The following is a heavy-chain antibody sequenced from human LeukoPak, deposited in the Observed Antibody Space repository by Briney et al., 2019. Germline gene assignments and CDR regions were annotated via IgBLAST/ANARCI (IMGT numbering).Heavy chain of an antibody. CDR1: GGSFSGYY. D-gene: IGHD3-22*01. Sequence: SETLSLTCAVYGGSFSGYYWTWIRQTPGKGLEWIGEMNPSGSTNYNPSLKSRVTISVDASKNQFSLKLSSVTAADTAVYYCARGRQDVTMIVVVMTAVSYYLDVWGKGTTVTVS. CDR2: MNPSGST. J-gene: IGHJ6*03. V-gene: IGHV4-34*01. CDR3: ARGRQDVTMIVVVMTAVSYYLDV.